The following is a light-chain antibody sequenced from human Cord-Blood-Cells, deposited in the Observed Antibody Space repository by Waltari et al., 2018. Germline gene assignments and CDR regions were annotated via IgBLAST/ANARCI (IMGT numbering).Light chain of an antibody. V-gene: IGKV1-8*01. CDR1: QGISSY. Sequence: IRMTQYPPPFSAATRDRVTITCRASQGISSYLAWYQQKPGKAPKLLIYAASTLQSGVPSRFSGSGSGTDFTLTISCLQSEDFATYYCQQYYSYPPWTFGQGTKVEIK. CDR2: AAS. J-gene: IGKJ1*01. CDR3: QQYYSYPPWT.